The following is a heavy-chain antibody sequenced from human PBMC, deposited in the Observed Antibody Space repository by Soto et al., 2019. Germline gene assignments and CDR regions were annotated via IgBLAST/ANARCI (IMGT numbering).Heavy chain of an antibody. J-gene: IGHJ2*01. V-gene: IGHV4-39*01. CDR2: IYYSGST. D-gene: IGHD3-22*01. Sequence: SETLSLTCTVSGGSISSSSYYWGWIRQPPGKGLEWIGSIYYSGSTYYNPSLKSRVTISVDTSKNQFSLKLSSVTAADTAVYYCARRDSSGYYADWYFDLWGRGTLVTSPQ. CDR3: ARRDSSGYYADWYFDL. CDR1: GGSISSSSYY.